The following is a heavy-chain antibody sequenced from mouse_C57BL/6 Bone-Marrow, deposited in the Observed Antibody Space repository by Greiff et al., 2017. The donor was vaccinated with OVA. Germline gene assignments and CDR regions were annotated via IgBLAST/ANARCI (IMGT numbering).Heavy chain of an antibody. Sequence: VQGVESGPGLVQPSQSLSITCTVSGFSLTSYGVHWVRQPPGKGLEWLGVIWSGGSTDYNAAFISRLSISKDNSKSQVFFKMNSLQADDTAIYYCAKNGEDGSSYFDYWGQGATLTVSS. D-gene: IGHD1-1*01. CDR2: IWSGGST. V-gene: IGHV2-4*01. CDR1: GFSLTSYG. CDR3: AKNGEDGSSYFDY. J-gene: IGHJ2*01.